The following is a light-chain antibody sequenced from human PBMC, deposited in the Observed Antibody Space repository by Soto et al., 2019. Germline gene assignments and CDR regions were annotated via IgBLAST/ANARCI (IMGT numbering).Light chain of an antibody. Sequence: EIVMTQSPATLSVSPGERATLSCRAGQGVTTNFAWYQQKSGQSPRLLIYDVSIRATGVPARFSATGSETDFTLTISGLQSEDSAVYFCQQYNNWPFSFGQVTRLEI. CDR1: QGVTTN. CDR2: DVS. CDR3: QQYNNWPFS. V-gene: IGKV3-15*01. J-gene: IGKJ5*01.